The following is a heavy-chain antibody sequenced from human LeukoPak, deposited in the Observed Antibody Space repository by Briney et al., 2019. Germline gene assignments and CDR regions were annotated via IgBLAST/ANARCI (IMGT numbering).Heavy chain of an antibody. CDR2: IRSKAYGGTT. D-gene: IGHD1-14*01. CDR1: GFTFGDYA. V-gene: IGHV3-49*04. Sequence: GGSLRLSCTASGFTFGDYAMSWVRQAPGKGLEWVGFIRSKAYGGTTEYAASVKGRFTISRDDSKSIAYLQMNSLSTEDTAVYYCTRVVTYHDAFDIWGQGTMVTVSS. CDR3: TRVVTYHDAFDI. J-gene: IGHJ3*02.